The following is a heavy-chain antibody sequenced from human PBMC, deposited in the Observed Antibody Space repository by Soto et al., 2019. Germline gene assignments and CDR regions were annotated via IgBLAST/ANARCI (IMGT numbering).Heavy chain of an antibody. CDR3: ARDFPYYDSSGYDTFQH. CDR2: ISYDGSNK. Sequence: QVQLVESGGGVVQPGRSLRLSCAASGFTFSSYAMHWVRQAPGKGLEWVAVISYDGSNKYYADSVKGRFTISRDNSKNTLYLKMNSLRAEDTAVYYCARDFPYYDSSGYDTFQHWGQGTLVTVSS. CDR1: GFTFSSYA. V-gene: IGHV3-30-3*01. D-gene: IGHD3-22*01. J-gene: IGHJ1*01.